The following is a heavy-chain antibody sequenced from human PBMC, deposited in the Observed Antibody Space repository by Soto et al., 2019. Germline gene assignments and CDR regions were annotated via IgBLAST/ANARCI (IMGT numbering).Heavy chain of an antibody. CDR1: GYTFTSYD. D-gene: IGHD3-10*01. CDR3: ATLSPEVTMAPD. J-gene: IGHJ4*02. V-gene: IGHV1-8*01. CDR2: LNPNNGNT. Sequence: ASVKVSCKTSGYTFTSYDINWVRQATGQGLEWMGCLNPNNGNTGIAQKFQGRVTMTEDTSTDTAYMELSSLRSEDTAVYYCATLSPEVTMAPDWGQGTLVTVSS.